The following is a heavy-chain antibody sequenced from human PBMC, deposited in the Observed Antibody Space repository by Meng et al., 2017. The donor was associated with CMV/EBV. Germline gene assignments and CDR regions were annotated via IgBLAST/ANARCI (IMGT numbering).Heavy chain of an antibody. V-gene: IGHV1-2*02. CDR3: ARSESSLRMPAIWY. CDR2: INPNSGGT. D-gene: IGHD2-2*01. J-gene: IGHJ4*02. CDR1: GYTFTGYY. Sequence: ASVKVSCKASGYTFTGYYMHWVRQAPGQGLEWMGWINPNSGGTNYAQKFQGRVTMTRDTSISTAYMELSRLRSDDTAVCYCARSESSLRMPAIWYWGQGTLVTVSS.